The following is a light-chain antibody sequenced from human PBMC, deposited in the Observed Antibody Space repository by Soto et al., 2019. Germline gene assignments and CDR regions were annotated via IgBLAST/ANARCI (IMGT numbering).Light chain of an antibody. V-gene: IGKV3-15*01. CDR2: GAS. CDR1: QAIGSN. J-gene: IGKJ1*01. Sequence: EIVMTQSPATLSVSPGERATLSCRATQAIGSNLACYQQKPGQPPRLLIYGASTRAPDIPARFTGSVSGTEFTLTISSLQAEDFAVYYCQPYNNWPPTWTFGQGTPVDIK. CDR3: QPYNNWPPTWT.